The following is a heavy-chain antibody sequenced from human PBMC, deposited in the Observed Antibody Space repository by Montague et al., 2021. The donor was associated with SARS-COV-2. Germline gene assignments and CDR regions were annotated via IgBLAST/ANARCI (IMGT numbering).Heavy chain of an antibody. CDR2: VYHSGYT. D-gene: IGHD5-12*01. J-gene: IGHJ4*02. CDR1: GFSISSGFY. V-gene: IGHV4-38-2*01. Sequence: SETLSLTCSVSGFSISSGFYWAWIRQSPGMGPEWIGTVYHSGYTHYNPSLKGRVTVSIDTSKNQFSLTVTSVTAADTAVYFCARRGYTGSEYFDYWGQGTLVTVSS. CDR3: ARRGYTGSEYFDY.